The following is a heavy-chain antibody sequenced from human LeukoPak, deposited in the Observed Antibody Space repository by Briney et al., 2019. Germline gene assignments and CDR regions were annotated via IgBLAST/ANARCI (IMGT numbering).Heavy chain of an antibody. Sequence: SETLSLTCTVSGGSISSSSYYWGWIRQPPGKGLEWIGSIYYSGSTYYNPSLKSRVTISVDTSKNQFSLKLSSVTAADTAVYYCATIGYYDINRPFDYWGQGTLVTVSS. CDR3: ATIGYYDINRPFDY. J-gene: IGHJ4*02. V-gene: IGHV4-39*01. D-gene: IGHD3-9*01. CDR1: GGSISSSSYY. CDR2: IYYSGST.